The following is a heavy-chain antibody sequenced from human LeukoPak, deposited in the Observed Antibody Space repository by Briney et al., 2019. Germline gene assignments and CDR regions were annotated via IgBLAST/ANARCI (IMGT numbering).Heavy chain of an antibody. V-gene: IGHV3-30*04. Sequence: GGSLRLSCAASGFTFSSYAMHWVRQAPGKGLEWVAVISYDGSNKYYADSVKGRFTTSRDNSKNTLYLQMNSLRAEDTAVYYCARDPDRLLWFGELCGLDYWGQGTLVTVSS. CDR1: GFTFSSYA. CDR3: ARDPDRLLWFGELCGLDY. CDR2: ISYDGSNK. J-gene: IGHJ4*02. D-gene: IGHD3-10*01.